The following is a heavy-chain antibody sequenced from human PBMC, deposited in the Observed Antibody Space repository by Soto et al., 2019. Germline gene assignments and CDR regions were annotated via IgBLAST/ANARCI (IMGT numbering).Heavy chain of an antibody. CDR3: AREGYSSGWYEVRYFDY. D-gene: IGHD6-19*01. V-gene: IGHV1-18*01. CDR1: GYTFTSYV. Sequence: ASVKVSGRASGYTFTSYVIRLLLQAPLHGLEWMGWISAYNGNTNYAQKLQGRVTMTTDTSTSTAYMELRSLRSDDTAVYYCAREGYSSGWYEVRYFDYWGQGTLVTVSS. J-gene: IGHJ4*02. CDR2: ISAYNGNT.